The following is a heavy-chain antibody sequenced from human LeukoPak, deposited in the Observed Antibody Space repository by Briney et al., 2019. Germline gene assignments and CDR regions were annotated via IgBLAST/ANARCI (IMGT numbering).Heavy chain of an antibody. CDR2: IYYSGST. CDR3: ARVSAAIRYYYYYGMDV. Sequence: SETLSLTCTVSGGSISSYYWSWIRQPPGKGQEWIGYIYYSGSTNYNPSLKSRVTISVDTSKNQFSLKLSSVTAADTAVYYCARVSAAIRYYYYYGMDVWGQGTTVTVSS. J-gene: IGHJ6*02. CDR1: GGSISSYY. V-gene: IGHV4-59*01. D-gene: IGHD2-2*02.